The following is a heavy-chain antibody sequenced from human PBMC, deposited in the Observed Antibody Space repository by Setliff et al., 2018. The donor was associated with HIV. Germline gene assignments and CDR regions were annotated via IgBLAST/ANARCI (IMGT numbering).Heavy chain of an antibody. CDR1: GASISSSSHH. Sequence: ETLSLTCTVSGASISSSSHHWAWIRQPPGKGLEYIGNIYYTGSTHHNPSLESRVATSVDTSKNQFSLKLSSVTAADTAVYYCARGARLLAGCSDRWDYYYMGVWGKGTTVTVS. CDR3: ARGARLLAGCSDRWDYYYMGV. CDR2: IYYTGST. D-gene: IGHD1-26*01. V-gene: IGHV4-39*01. J-gene: IGHJ6*03.